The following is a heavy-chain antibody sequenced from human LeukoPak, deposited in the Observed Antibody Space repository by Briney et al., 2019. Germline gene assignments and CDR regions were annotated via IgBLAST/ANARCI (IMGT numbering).Heavy chain of an antibody. Sequence: GDSLRLSCAASGLTFSSYDMTWVRQAPGKGLEYVSSINYNGIYIFSADSVKGRFTISRDNAKNSLYLEMNGLRVEDTAFYYCARIGPGRDGSNSFDQWGQGTLVIVSS. CDR1: GLTFSSYD. V-gene: IGHV3-21*01. J-gene: IGHJ4*02. CDR2: INYNGIYI. CDR3: ARIGPGRDGSNSFDQ. D-gene: IGHD5-24*01.